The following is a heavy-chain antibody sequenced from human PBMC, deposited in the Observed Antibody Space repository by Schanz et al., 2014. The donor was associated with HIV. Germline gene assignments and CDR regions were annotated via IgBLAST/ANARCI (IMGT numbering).Heavy chain of an antibody. V-gene: IGHV3-30*02. CDR3: AKEEQQLGGVGGYHFDY. D-gene: IGHD6-13*01. Sequence: VQLVESGGGLVKPGGSLRLSCAASGFTFSDYWMSWVRQAPGKGLEWVAIIWFDGSNKYYADSVKGRFTISRDISKNTLYLQMNSLRAEDTAVYYCAKEEQQLGGVGGYHFDYWGQGTLVTVSS. J-gene: IGHJ4*02. CDR2: IWFDGSNK. CDR1: GFTFSDYW.